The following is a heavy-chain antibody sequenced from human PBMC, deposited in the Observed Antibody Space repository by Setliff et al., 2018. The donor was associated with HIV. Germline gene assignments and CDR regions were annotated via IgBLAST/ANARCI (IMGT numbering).Heavy chain of an antibody. Sequence: GGSLRLSCAASGFSNSALHWVRQAPGKGLEWVGRIRSKASNYATEYGASVKGRFIISRDDSKNTAYLKMNSLKTEDTAVYYCTKVGYCSSASCYASDYWGQGTLVTVSS. CDR2: IRSKASNYAT. CDR3: TKVGYCSSASCYASDY. D-gene: IGHD2-2*01. J-gene: IGHJ4*02. CDR1: GFSNSA. V-gene: IGHV3-73*01.